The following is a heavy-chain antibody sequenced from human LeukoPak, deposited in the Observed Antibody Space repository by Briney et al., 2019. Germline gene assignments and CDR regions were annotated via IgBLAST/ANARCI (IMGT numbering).Heavy chain of an antibody. Sequence: PSETLSLTCTVSGGSISSSSYYWGWIRQPPGKGLEWIGNIYYSGSTNYNPPLKSRVTISVDTSKNQFSLKVSSVTAADTAVYYCVRGPSFYDSSGYLNYWGQGTLVTVSS. CDR3: VRGPSFYDSSGYLNY. D-gene: IGHD3-22*01. J-gene: IGHJ4*02. CDR1: GGSISSSSYY. CDR2: IYYSGST. V-gene: IGHV4-39*07.